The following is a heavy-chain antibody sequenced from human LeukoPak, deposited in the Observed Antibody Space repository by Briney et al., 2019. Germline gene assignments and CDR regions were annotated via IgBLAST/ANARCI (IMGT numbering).Heavy chain of an antibody. Sequence: SETLSLTCTVSGGSISSSSYYWGWIRQPPGKGLEWIGSIYYSGSTYYNPSLKSRVTISVDTSKNQFSLKLSSVTAADTAVYYCARDRRGYSYGYKDYYFDYWGQGTLVTVSS. CDR2: IYYSGST. J-gene: IGHJ4*02. CDR3: ARDRRGYSYGYKDYYFDY. D-gene: IGHD5-18*01. CDR1: GGSISSSSYY. V-gene: IGHV4-39*07.